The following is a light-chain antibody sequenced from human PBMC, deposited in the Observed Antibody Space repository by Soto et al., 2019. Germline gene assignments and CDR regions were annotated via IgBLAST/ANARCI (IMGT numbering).Light chain of an antibody. Sequence: EIALTQSPATLSLSPGERATLSCRANRTVFNFLIWYQQKPGQAPRLLIYDASNRATDIPARFSGTGSGTDFSLTISSLEPEDFALYYCQQRAIWPFTFGPGTKLDIK. V-gene: IGKV3-11*01. CDR2: DAS. CDR1: RTVFNF. CDR3: QQRAIWPFT. J-gene: IGKJ2*01.